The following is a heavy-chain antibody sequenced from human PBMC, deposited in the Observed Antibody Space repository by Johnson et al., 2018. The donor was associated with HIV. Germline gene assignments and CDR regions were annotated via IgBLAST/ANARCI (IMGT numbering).Heavy chain of an antibody. CDR1: GFTVSSNY. V-gene: IGHV3-66*01. Sequence: VQLVESGGGLVKPGGSLRLSCAASGFTVSSNYMSWVRQAPGKGLEWVSVIYSGGSTYYADSVKGRFTISRDNSKNTLYLQRNSLRAEDTAVYYCAREKTTPDAFDIWGQGTMVTVSS. CDR2: IYSGGST. J-gene: IGHJ3*02. D-gene: IGHD4-11*01. CDR3: AREKTTPDAFDI.